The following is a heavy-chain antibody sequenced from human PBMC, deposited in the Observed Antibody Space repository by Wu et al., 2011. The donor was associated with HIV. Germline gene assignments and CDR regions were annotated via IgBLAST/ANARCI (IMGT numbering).Heavy chain of an antibody. CDR1: GGTFRSYG. D-gene: IGHD6-6*01. Sequence: EVKKPGSSVKVSCKASGGTFRSYGISWVRQAPGQGLEWMGWMNPNSGNTGYAQKFQGRVTMTRNTSISTAYMELSSLRSEDTAVYFCARGGYSSSLFDPWGQGTLVTVSS. V-gene: IGHV1-8*01. CDR3: ARGGYSSSLFDP. J-gene: IGHJ5*02. CDR2: MNPNSGNT.